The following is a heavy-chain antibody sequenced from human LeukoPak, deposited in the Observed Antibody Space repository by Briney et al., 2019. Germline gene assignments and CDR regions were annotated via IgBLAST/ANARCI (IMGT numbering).Heavy chain of an antibody. D-gene: IGHD6-13*01. CDR1: GGSFSGYY. CDR3: ARGAWYSSSWRYWFDP. CDR2: INHSGST. V-gene: IGHV4-34*01. J-gene: IGHJ5*02. Sequence: SETLSLTCAVYGGSFSGYYWSWIRQPPGKGLEWMGEINHSGSTNYNPSLKSRVTISVDTSKNQFSLKLSSVTAADTAVYYCARGAWYSSSWRYWFDPWGQGTLVTVSS.